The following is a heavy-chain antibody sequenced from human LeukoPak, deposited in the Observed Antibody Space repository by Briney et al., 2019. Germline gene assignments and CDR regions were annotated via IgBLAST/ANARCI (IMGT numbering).Heavy chain of an antibody. CDR1: GFTVSDAW. D-gene: IGHD5-24*01. CDR3: VARDA. V-gene: IGHV3-15*01. J-gene: IGHJ5*02. Sequence: GGSLRLSCAASGFTVSDAWMHWVRQAPGGGLEWVGRIKSKPDGGTTDYAATVKGTFTISRDESESELYLQMSSLTTDDTAVYYCVARDAWGQGTLVTVSS. CDR2: IKSKPDGGTT.